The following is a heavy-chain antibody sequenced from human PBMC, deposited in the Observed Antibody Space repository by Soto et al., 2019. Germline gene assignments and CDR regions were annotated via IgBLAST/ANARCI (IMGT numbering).Heavy chain of an antibody. J-gene: IGHJ4*02. D-gene: IGHD1-26*01. CDR2: INPSGGST. CDR1: GYTFTIYY. Sequence: ASVKVSCKASGYTFTIYYMHWVRQAPGQGLEWMGIINPSGGSTSYAQKFQGRVTMTRDTSTSTVYMELSSLRSEDTAVYYCARDPRNLGATHSTPSPRGGFDYWGRGTLVTVSS. CDR3: ARDPRNLGATHSTPSPRGGFDY. V-gene: IGHV1-46*01.